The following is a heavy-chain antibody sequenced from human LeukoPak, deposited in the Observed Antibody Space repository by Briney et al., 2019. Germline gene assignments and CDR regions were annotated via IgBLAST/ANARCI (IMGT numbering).Heavy chain of an antibody. CDR1: RFTFSSYG. D-gene: IGHD5-24*01. Sequence: PGGSLRLACAASRFTFSSYGMHWVRQAPGKGLEWVAVISYDGSNKYYADSVKGRFTISRDNSKNTLYLQMNSLRAEDTAVYYCAKDRERWLQFTGFDYWGQGTLVTVSS. CDR2: ISYDGSNK. V-gene: IGHV3-30*18. J-gene: IGHJ4*02. CDR3: AKDRERWLQFTGFDY.